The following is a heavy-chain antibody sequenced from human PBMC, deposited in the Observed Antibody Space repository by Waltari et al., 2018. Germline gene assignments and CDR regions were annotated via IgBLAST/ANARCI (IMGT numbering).Heavy chain of an antibody. J-gene: IGHJ4*02. CDR3: AKMGSYDSSGYYRTEVDY. D-gene: IGHD3-22*01. CDR1: GFTFSIYG. CDR2: IAYDGSNK. Sequence: QVQLVESGGGVVQPGRSLRLSCAASGFTFSIYGMHWVRQAPGTGLEWVAGIAYDGSNKYYADSVKGRFNISRDNSKNTLYLQMNSLRAEDTAVYYCAKMGSYDSSGYYRTEVDYWGQGTLVTVSS. V-gene: IGHV3-30*18.